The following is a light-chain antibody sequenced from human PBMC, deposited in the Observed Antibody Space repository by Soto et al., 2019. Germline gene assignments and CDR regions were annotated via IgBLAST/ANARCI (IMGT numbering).Light chain of an antibody. CDR2: AAS. CDR1: QSVSSAY. Sequence: EIGLTQSPGTLSLSPGERATLSCRASQSVSSAYLAWYQHKPGQPPTLLIYAASSRVTGIPDRFSGSGSGTDFTLTISRLEPEDLAVYYCQQYGSSSTWTVGQGTKVEIK. CDR3: QQYGSSSTWT. V-gene: IGKV3-20*01. J-gene: IGKJ1*01.